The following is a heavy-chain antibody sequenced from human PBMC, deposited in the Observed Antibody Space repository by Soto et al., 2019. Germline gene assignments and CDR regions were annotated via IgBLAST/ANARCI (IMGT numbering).Heavy chain of an antibody. Sequence: QVQLVQSGAEVKKPGASVKVSCKASGYTFTSYGISWVRQAPGQGLEWMGWISAYNGNTNYAQKLQGRVTMTTDTSTSTAYMELRSLRSDDTAVYYCAREGRFYDSSGYYYALIFDYWGQGTLVTVSS. CDR1: GYTFTSYG. CDR3: AREGRFYDSSGYYYALIFDY. D-gene: IGHD3-22*01. V-gene: IGHV1-18*01. CDR2: ISAYNGNT. J-gene: IGHJ4*02.